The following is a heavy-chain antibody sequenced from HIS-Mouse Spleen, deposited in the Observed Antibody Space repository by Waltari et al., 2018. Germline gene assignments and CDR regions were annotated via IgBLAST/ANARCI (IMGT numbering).Heavy chain of an antibody. CDR1: GGTFSRYA. V-gene: IGHV1-69*04. CDR3: ARDSGQLANYFDY. CDR2: IIPILGIA. D-gene: IGHD6-6*01. J-gene: IGHJ4*02. Sequence: QVQLVQSGAEVKKPGSSVKVSCKASGGTFSRYAISWVRQAPGQGLEWMGRIIPILGIANYAQKFQGRVTITADKSTSTAYMELSSLRSEDTAVYYCARDSGQLANYFDYWGQGTLVTVSS.